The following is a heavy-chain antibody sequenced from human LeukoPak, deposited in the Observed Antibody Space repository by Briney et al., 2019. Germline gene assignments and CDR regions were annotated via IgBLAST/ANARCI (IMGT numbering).Heavy chain of an antibody. CDR3: AKDRGYSYGYQDYYYGMDV. D-gene: IGHD5-18*01. J-gene: IGHJ6*02. CDR2: ISYDGSNK. CDR1: GFTFSSYG. V-gene: IGHV3-30*18. Sequence: GGSLRLSCAASGFTFSSYGMHWVRQAPGKGLEWVAVISYDGSNKYYADSVKGRFTISRDNSKNTLYLQMNSLRAEDTAVYYCAKDRGYSYGYQDYYYGMDVWGQGTTVTVSS.